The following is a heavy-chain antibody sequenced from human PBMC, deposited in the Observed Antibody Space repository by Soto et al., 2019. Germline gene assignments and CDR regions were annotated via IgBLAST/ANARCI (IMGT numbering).Heavy chain of an antibody. J-gene: IGHJ6*02. Sequence: PGGSLRLSCAASGFTFSSYGMHWVRQAPGKGLEWVAVISYDGSNKYYADSVKGRFTISRDNSKNTLYLQMNSLRAEDTAVYYCAKDSDYYGMDAWGQGTTVTVSS. CDR1: GFTFSSYG. CDR3: AKDSDYYGMDA. CDR2: ISYDGSNK. V-gene: IGHV3-30*18. D-gene: IGHD1-26*01.